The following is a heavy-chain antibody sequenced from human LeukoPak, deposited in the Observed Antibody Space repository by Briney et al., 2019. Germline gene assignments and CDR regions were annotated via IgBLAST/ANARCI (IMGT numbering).Heavy chain of an antibody. Sequence: GGSLRLSCAASGFTFSSYGMHWVRQAPGKGLEWVAVIWYDGSNKYYADSVKGRFTISRDNSKNTLYLQMNSLRAEDTAVYYCARDAYGYCSSTSCFGYFDYWGQGTQVTVSS. CDR1: GFTFSSYG. J-gene: IGHJ4*02. D-gene: IGHD2-2*01. CDR2: IWYDGSNK. CDR3: ARDAYGYCSSTSCFGYFDY. V-gene: IGHV3-33*01.